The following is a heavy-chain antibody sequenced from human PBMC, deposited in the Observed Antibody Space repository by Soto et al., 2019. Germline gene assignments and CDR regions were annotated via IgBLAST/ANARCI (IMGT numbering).Heavy chain of an antibody. J-gene: IGHJ6*02. CDR3: ARDGKYYYYGMDV. CDR2: ISYDGSNK. D-gene: IGHD1-1*01. CDR1: GFTFSSYA. V-gene: IGHV3-30-3*01. Sequence: QVQLVESGGGVVQPGRSLRLSCAASGFTFSSYAMHWVRQAPGKGLEWVAVISYDGSNKYYAGSVKGRFTISRDNSKNTLYLQMNSLRAEDTAVYYCARDGKYYYYGMDVWGQGTTVTVSS.